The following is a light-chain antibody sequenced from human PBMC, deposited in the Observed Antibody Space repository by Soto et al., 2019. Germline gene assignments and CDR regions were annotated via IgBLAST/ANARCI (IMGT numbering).Light chain of an antibody. CDR2: DVS. J-gene: IGLJ1*01. CDR3: GSYRTNSPYV. CDR1: SSDVGGYNY. V-gene: IGLV2-11*01. Sequence: QSALTQPRSVSGSPGQSVTISCTGTSSDVGGYNYVSWYQQHPGKAPKLMIYDVSKRPSGVPDRFSGSKSGNTASLTISGLQAEDEADYYCGSYRTNSPYVFGTGTKVTVL.